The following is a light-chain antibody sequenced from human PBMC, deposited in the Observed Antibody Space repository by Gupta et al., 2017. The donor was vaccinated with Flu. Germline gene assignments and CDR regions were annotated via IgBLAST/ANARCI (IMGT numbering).Light chain of an antibody. J-gene: IGLJ3*02. Sequence: RVTISCSGSSSNIGSYPVNWYQQFPGTAPKLLIQSNNQRPSGVPDRFSGSKSGTSASLAISGLQSEDETDYYCATWDNSLQGWVFGGGTKLTVL. CDR3: ATWDNSLQGWV. CDR1: SSNIGSYP. CDR2: SNN. V-gene: IGLV1-44*01.